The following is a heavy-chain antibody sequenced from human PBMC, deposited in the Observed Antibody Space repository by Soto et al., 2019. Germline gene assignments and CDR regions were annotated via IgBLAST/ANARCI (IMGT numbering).Heavy chain of an antibody. Sequence: SETLSLTCTVSGDSSSSGGYYWSWIRQHPGKGLEWIGYIYYSVGTYYNPSLKSRVTISVDTSKNQFSLKLSSMTAADTAVYYCARDRGALGMDVWGQGTTVTVSS. CDR2: IYYSVGT. CDR1: GDSSSSGGYY. D-gene: IGHD3-10*01. CDR3: ARDRGALGMDV. V-gene: IGHV4-31*03. J-gene: IGHJ6*02.